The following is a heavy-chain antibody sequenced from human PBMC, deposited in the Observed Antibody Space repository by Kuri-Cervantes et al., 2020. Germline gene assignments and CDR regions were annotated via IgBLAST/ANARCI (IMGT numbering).Heavy chain of an antibody. CDR3: ARDPSVDTAMVTGWYFDL. J-gene: IGHJ2*01. CDR2: MNPNSGNT. D-gene: IGHD5-18*01. V-gene: IGHV1-8*01. CDR1: GYTFTSYD. Sequence: ASVKVSCKASGYTFTSYDINWVRQATGQGLEWMGWMNPNSGNTGYAQKFQGRVTMTRNTSISTAYMELSSLRSEDTAVYYCARDPSVDTAMVTGWYFDLWGRGTLVTVSS.